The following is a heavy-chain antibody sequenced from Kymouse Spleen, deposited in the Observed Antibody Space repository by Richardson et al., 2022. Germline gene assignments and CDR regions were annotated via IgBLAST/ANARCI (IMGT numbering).Heavy chain of an antibody. CDR2: INHSGST. V-gene: IGHV4-34*01. CDR1: GGSFSGYY. D-gene: IGHD3-10*01. Sequence: QVQLQQWGAGLLKPSETLSLTCAVYGGSFSGYYWSWIRQPPGKGLEWIGEINHSGSTNYNPSLKSRVTISVDTSKNQFSLKLSSVTAADTAVYYCARGNPSGSYGAWGQGTLVTVSS. J-gene: IGHJ5*02. CDR3: ARGNPSGSYGA.